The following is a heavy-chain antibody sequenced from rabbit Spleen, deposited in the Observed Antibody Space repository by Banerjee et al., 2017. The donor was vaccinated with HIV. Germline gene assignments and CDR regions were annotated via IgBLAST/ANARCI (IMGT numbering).Heavy chain of an antibody. CDR3: ARDTSSSFSSYGMDL. CDR2: IIGSSGGFT. D-gene: IGHD1-1*01. Sequence: QSLEESGGDLVKPGASLTLTCKASGFEFSSSDYMCWVRQAPGKGLEWISCIIGSSGGFTYSATWAKGRFTCSKTSSTTVTLQMTSLTVADTATYFCARDTSSSFSSYGMDLWGPGTLVTVS. V-gene: IGHV1S40*01. J-gene: IGHJ6*01. CDR1: GFEFSSSDY.